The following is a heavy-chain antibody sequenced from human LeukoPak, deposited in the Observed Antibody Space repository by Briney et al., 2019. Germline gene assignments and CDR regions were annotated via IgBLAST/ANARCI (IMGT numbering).Heavy chain of an antibody. Sequence: GGSLRLSCAGSGFPFSSHGMNWVRQAPGKGLEWVSGISPGGPTYYADSVKGRFTISRDNAKNSLYLQMNSLRAEDTAVYYCAREGIAARPFDYWGQGTLVTVSS. CDR2: ISPGGPT. CDR1: GFPFSSHG. D-gene: IGHD6-6*01. V-gene: IGHV3-69-1*01. CDR3: AREGIAARPFDY. J-gene: IGHJ4*02.